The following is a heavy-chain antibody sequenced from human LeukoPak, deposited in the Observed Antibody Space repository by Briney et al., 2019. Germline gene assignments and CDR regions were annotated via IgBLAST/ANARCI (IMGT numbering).Heavy chain of an antibody. J-gene: IGHJ4*02. CDR1: GFTFDDYA. Sequence: GGSLRLSCAGSGFTFDDYAMHWVRQAPGKGLEWVSLISWDGGSTYYADSVKGRFTISRDNSKNSLYLQMNSLRAEDTALYYCAKGLTMVRGTNDPLDYWGQGTLVTVSS. CDR2: ISWDGGST. D-gene: IGHD3-10*01. V-gene: IGHV3-43D*03. CDR3: AKGLTMVRGTNDPLDY.